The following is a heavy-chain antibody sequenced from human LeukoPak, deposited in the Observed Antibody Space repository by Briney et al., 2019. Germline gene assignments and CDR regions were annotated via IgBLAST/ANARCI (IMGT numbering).Heavy chain of an antibody. Sequence: GGSLRLSCAASGFIVSSNYMSWVRQAPGKGLEWVSVIYSGGSTYYADSVKGRFTISRDNSKNTLYLQMNSLRAEDTAVYYCASGSYGCFDYWGQGTLVTVSS. CDR1: GFIVSSNY. J-gene: IGHJ4*02. CDR2: IYSGGST. D-gene: IGHD1-26*01. CDR3: ASGSYGCFDY. V-gene: IGHV3-53*01.